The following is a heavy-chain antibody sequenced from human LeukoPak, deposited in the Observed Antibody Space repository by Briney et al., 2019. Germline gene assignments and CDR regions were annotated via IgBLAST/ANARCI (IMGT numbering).Heavy chain of an antibody. CDR1: GFTFSSYW. CDR3: ARVSSGSTSWEYYYYMDV. D-gene: IGHD2-2*01. CDR2: IKQDGSEK. J-gene: IGHJ6*03. V-gene: IGHV3-7*01. Sequence: GGSLRLSCAASGFTFSSYWMSWVRQAPGKGLEWVANIKQDGSEKYYVDSVKGRFTISRDNAKNSLYLQMNSLRAEDTAVYYCARVSSGSTSWEYYYYMDVWGKGTTVTVSS.